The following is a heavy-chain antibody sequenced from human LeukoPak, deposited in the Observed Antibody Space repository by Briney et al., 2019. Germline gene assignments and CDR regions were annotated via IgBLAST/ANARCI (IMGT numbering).Heavy chain of an antibody. CDR1: GYTFTSYG. D-gene: IGHD6-13*01. V-gene: IGHV1-18*01. Sequence: ASVKVSCKASGYTFTSYGISWVRQAPGQGLEWMGWISAYNGNTNYAQKLQGRVTMTTDTSTSTAYMELRSLRSDDTAVYYCARGELDRYSSSWTTDYWGQGTLVTVSS. CDR3: ARGELDRYSSSWTTDY. J-gene: IGHJ4*02. CDR2: ISAYNGNT.